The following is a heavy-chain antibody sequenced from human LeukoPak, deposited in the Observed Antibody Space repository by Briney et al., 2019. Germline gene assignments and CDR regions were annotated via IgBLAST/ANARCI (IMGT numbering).Heavy chain of an antibody. V-gene: IGHV4-39*01. Sequence: KTSETLSLTCTVSGDSLTSGSYYWGWIRQTPGKGLEWIGNIYSDGTTSYNPSVKSRVTMSVDTSKNQFSLKLSSVTAADTAVYYCARNSGYELNLDYWGQGTLVTVSS. D-gene: IGHD5-12*01. CDR1: GDSLTSGSYY. J-gene: IGHJ4*02. CDR3: ARNSGYELNLDY. CDR2: IYSDGTT.